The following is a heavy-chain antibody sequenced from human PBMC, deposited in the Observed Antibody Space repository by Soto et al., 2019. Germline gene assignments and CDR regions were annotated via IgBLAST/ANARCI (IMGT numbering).Heavy chain of an antibody. J-gene: IGHJ4*02. Sequence: PGGSLRLSCAASGFAFSSYSMNWVRQAPGRGLEWVSSISSSGSYIYYADFAKGRFTISRDNAKNTVDLRLNGLRGDDTGVYYCASLSAPVDYWGQGTLVTVSS. CDR3: ASLSAPVDY. CDR2: ISSSGSYI. CDR1: GFAFSSYS. V-gene: IGHV3-21*01. D-gene: IGHD2-2*01.